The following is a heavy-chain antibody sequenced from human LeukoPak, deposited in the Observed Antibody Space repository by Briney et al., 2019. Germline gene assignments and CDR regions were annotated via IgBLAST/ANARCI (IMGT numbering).Heavy chain of an antibody. V-gene: IGHV3-33*01. J-gene: IGHJ6*02. CDR1: GFTFSSYG. CDR3: ARDRLRRSMDV. Sequence: GRSLRLSCAASGFTFSSYGMHWVRQAPGKGLEWVAVIWYDGSNKYYADSVKGRFTISRDNSKNTLYLQMNSLRAEDTAVYYCARDRLRRSMDVWGQGTTVTVSS. CDR2: IWYDGSNK. D-gene: IGHD4-17*01.